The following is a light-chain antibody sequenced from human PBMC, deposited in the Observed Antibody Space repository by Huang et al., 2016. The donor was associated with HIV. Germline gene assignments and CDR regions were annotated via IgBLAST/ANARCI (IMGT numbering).Light chain of an antibody. J-gene: IGKJ1*01. CDR2: AAS. CDR3: QQSYSTPTWT. Sequence: DIQMTQSPSSLSASVGDRVTINCRASQSINSYLNWYQQKPGKAPKLLIYAASYLESGGPSRFSGGGAGTEFTLTVSSLQPEDFATYYCQQSYSTPTWTFGQGTKVEIK. V-gene: IGKV1-39*01. CDR1: QSINSY.